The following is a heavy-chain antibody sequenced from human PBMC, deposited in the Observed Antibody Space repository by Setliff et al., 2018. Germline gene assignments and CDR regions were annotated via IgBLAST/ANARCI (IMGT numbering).Heavy chain of an antibody. V-gene: IGHV1-18*01. J-gene: IGHJ4*02. Sequence: ASVKVSCKASGYIFTSYGISWVRQAPGQGLEWMGWISAYNGNTNYAQKLQGRVTMTTDTSTSTAYMELRSLRSDDTAVYYCARADVVVVAATHNDYWGQGTLVTVSS. CDR3: ARADVVVVAATHNDY. CDR2: ISAYNGNT. CDR1: GYIFTSYG. D-gene: IGHD2-15*01.